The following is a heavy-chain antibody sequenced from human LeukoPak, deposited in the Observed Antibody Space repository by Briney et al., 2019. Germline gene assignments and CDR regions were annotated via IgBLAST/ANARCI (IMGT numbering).Heavy chain of an antibody. CDR2: INAGNGNT. CDR1: GYTFTSYA. Sequence: ASVNVSFKASGYTFTSYAMHWVRQAPGQRLEWMGWINAGNGNTKYSQKFQGRVTITRATSASTAYMELSSLRSEDTAVYYCARDLKENVDTATFDYWGQGTLVTVSS. J-gene: IGHJ4*02. V-gene: IGHV1-3*01. D-gene: IGHD5-18*01. CDR3: ARDLKENVDTATFDY.